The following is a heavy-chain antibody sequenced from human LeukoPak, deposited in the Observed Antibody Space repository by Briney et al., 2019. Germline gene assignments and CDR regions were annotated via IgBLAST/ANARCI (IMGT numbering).Heavy chain of an antibody. V-gene: IGHV3-30*04. J-gene: IGHJ4*02. CDR1: GFTFRSYA. D-gene: IGHD1-26*01. CDR2: TSYDGSN. Sequence: GGSLRLSCAASGFTFRSYAMHWVRQAPGKGLEWVAVTSYDGSNNYADSVKGRFTISRDNSKNTLYLQMNSLRAEDTAVYYCARDPSTGSYANYFDYWGQGTLVTVSS. CDR3: ARDPSTGSYANYFDY.